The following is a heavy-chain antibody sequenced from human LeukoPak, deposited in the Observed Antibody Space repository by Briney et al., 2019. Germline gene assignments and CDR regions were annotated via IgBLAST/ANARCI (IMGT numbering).Heavy chain of an antibody. CDR3: ATGGPQTSGEKRGLDY. Sequence: ASVKVSCKASGYRFTGFSIYWVRQAPGQGLEWMGWFNPNTGDAKYAEKFQGRITMTSDTSIRTAYMEIRSLKSDDTAIYYCATGGPQTSGEKRGLDYWGQGTLVTVSS. CDR2: FNPNTGDA. CDR1: GYRFTGFS. V-gene: IGHV1-2*02. J-gene: IGHJ4*02. D-gene: IGHD6-25*01.